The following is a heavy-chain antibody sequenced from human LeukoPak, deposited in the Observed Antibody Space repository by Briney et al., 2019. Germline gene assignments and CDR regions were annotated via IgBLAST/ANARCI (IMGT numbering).Heavy chain of an antibody. CDR2: VDPADGEV. CDR3: AAIRYNYGKPF. CDR1: GYTFTSYF. Sequence: ATVKISCKTSGYTFTSYFIHWVQQAPGEGLKWVGRVDPADGEVIYGEKFQGRVTINADTPTDTSYMELTSLRSEDTAMFYCAAIRYNYGKPFWGQGTLVTVSS. V-gene: IGHV1-69-2*01. D-gene: IGHD3-10*01. J-gene: IGHJ4*02.